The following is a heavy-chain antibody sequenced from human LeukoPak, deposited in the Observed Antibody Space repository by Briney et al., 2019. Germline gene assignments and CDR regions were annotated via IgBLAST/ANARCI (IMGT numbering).Heavy chain of an antibody. Sequence: GGSLRLSCAASGFTFSSYAMSWVRQAPGKGLEWVSAISGSGGDTYYADSVKGRFTISRDNSKNTLYVQPNSLRAEDTAVYYCAKYRGDNFGAYDYWGQGTLVSVSS. CDR3: AKYRGDNFGAYDY. CDR1: GFTFSSYA. D-gene: IGHD4-23*01. J-gene: IGHJ4*02. CDR2: ISGSGGDT. V-gene: IGHV3-23*01.